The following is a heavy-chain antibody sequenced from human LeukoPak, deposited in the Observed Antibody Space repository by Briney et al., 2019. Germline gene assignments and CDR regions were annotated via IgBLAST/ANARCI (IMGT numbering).Heavy chain of an antibody. CDR2: ISSRGRYI. CDR1: GFTFSGST. CDR3: ARDGVGAGTIASAGSDY. V-gene: IGHV3-21*01. J-gene: IGHJ4*02. Sequence: PGGSLRLSCAASGFTFSGSTMHWVRQAPGKGLEWVSSISSRGRYIYYADSVKGRFTISRDNTQNSLSLQMNSLRVEDTAVYYCARDGVGAGTIASAGSDYWGQGTLITVSS. D-gene: IGHD6-13*01.